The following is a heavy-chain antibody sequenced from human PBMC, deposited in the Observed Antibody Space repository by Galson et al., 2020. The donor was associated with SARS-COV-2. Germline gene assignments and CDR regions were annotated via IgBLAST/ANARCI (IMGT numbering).Heavy chain of an antibody. CDR3: ARDLVDYGMDV. D-gene: IGHD2-15*01. CDR2: IYSGGST. Sequence: GGSLRLSCAASGFTVSSTYMSWVRQAPGKGLEWVSVIYSGGSTYYADSVKGRFTISRDNSKNTLYLQMNSLRSEDTAVYYCARDLVDYGMDVWGQGTTVTVSS. J-gene: IGHJ6*02. CDR1: GFTVSSTY. V-gene: IGHV3-53*01.